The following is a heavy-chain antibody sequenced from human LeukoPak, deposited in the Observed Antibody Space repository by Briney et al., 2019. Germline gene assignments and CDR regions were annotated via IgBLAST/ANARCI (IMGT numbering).Heavy chain of an antibody. D-gene: IGHD3-22*01. J-gene: IGHJ3*02. CDR2: ISSSSIYI. V-gene: IGHV3-21*01. CDR1: GFTFSSYA. CDR3: ARVSLYYDSSGYGAPDAFDI. Sequence: GGSLRLSCAASGFTFSSYAMTWVRQAPGEGLEWVSSISSSSIYIYYADSVKGRFTISRDNAKNSLYLQMNSLRAEDTAVYYCARVSLYYDSSGYGAPDAFDIWGQGTMVTVSS.